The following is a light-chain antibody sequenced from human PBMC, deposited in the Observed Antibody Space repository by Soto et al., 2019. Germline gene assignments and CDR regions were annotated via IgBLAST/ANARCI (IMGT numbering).Light chain of an antibody. CDR1: QSISSY. CDR2: AAT. J-gene: IGKJ1*01. CDR3: QQSYSNPRT. V-gene: IGKV1-39*01. Sequence: DIQLTPSPSSLSASVGVRVTITCRASQSISSYLNWDQHKPGKATNLLIYAATTLQSGVPSRFSGSGSGTDFTLTISSLQPEDFATYYCQQSYSNPRTFGQGTKVDIK.